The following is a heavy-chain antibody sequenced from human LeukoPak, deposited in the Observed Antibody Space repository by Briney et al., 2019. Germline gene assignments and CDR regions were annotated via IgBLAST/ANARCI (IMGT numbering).Heavy chain of an antibody. Sequence: SETLSLTCTVSGYSISSGYYWGWIRQPPGKGLEWVGSIYYDGSTYYNPSLKSRVTISVDTSKNQFSLKLSSVTAADTAVYYCAKHYMGSSYNRGLDYWGQGTLVTVSS. CDR2: IYYDGST. CDR1: GYSISSGYY. D-gene: IGHD3-10*01. J-gene: IGHJ4*02. CDR3: AKHYMGSSYNRGLDY. V-gene: IGHV4-38-2*02.